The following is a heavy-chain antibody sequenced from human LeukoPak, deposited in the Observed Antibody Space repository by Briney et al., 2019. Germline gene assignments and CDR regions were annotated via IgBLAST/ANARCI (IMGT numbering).Heavy chain of an antibody. V-gene: IGHV1-46*01. CDR3: ARVSKYDSDAFDI. CDR2: INPSGGST. D-gene: IGHD3-22*01. Sequence: WXRXXXXXXXXXIVIINPSGGSTIYAQKFQGRVTMTRDTSTSTVYMELSSLRSEDTAVYYCARVSKYDSDAFDIWGQGTMVTVSS. J-gene: IGHJ3*02.